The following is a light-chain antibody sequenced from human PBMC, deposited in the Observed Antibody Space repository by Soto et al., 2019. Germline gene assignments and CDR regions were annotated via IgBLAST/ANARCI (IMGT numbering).Light chain of an antibody. J-gene: IGKJ5*01. CDR1: QSVSGN. CDR2: GAS. CDR3: QQYNDWPTIT. Sequence: EIVMTQSPVTLSVSPGERATLSCRASQSVSGNLAWYQQKPGQAPRLLIYGASTRATGLPARFSGSGSGTEFTLTISSLQSEDFAVYYCQQYNDWPTITFGQGTRLEIK. V-gene: IGKV3-15*01.